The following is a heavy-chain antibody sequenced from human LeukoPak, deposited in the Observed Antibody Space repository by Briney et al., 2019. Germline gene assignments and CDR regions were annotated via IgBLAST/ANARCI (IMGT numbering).Heavy chain of an antibody. CDR3: AKSMVRGAPRTPSDY. J-gene: IGHJ4*02. D-gene: IGHD3-10*01. CDR2: ITGTGGST. V-gene: IGHV3-23*01. Sequence: GGSLRLSCAASGFTFASYAMSWVRQAPGKGLEWVSCITGTGGSTYYADSVKGRFTISRDNSKNTLYLQMNSLRAEDTAVYYCAKSMVRGAPRTPSDYWGQGTLVTVSS. CDR1: GFTFASYA.